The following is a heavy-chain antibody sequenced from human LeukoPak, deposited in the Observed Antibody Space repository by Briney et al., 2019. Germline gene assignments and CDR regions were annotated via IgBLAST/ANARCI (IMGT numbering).Heavy chain of an antibody. CDR2: ISSSGSSI. D-gene: IGHD3-16*01. CDR3: ARGRYHGNVGGSPP. CDR1: GFTFSSYE. J-gene: IGHJ5*02. Sequence: QAGGSLRLSCAASGFTFSSYEMNWVRQAPGKGLEWGSYISSSGSSIYYADSVKGRFTISRDNAKNSLYLQMNSLRAEDTAVYHCARGRYHGNVGGSPPWGQGILVIVSS. V-gene: IGHV3-48*03.